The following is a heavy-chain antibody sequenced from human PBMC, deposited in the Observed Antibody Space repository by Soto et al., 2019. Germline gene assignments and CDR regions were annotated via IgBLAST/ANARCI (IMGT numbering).Heavy chain of an antibody. CDR3: AKGSSSWYERFDY. CDR1: GFSFSSYA. V-gene: IGHV3-23*01. D-gene: IGHD6-13*01. Sequence: EVQLLESGGGLVQPGGSLRLSCAASGFSFSSYAMSWVRQAPGKGLEWVSAISGSGGSTYYADSVKGRFTISRDNSKNTLYLQMNSLRAENTAVYYCAKGSSSWYERFDYWGQGTLVTVSS. CDR2: ISGSGGST. J-gene: IGHJ4*02.